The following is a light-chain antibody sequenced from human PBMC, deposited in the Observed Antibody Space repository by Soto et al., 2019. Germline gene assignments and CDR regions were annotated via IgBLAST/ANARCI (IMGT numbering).Light chain of an antibody. V-gene: IGKV3-20*01. CDR1: QSVSNNY. J-gene: IGKJ1*01. CDR2: GAF. Sequence: EIVLTQSPDTLSLSPGERATLSCRASQSVSNNYLAWYQQKPGQPPRLLISGAFFRAPGIPDRFSGSGSGTGFTLTISRLEREDFAVYYCQQYGSSPLTFGQGSKVEIK. CDR3: QQYGSSPLT.